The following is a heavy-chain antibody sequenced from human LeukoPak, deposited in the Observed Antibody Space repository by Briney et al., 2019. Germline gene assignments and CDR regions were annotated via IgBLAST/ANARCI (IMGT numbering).Heavy chain of an antibody. CDR1: GGSISSHY. J-gene: IGHJ1*01. CDR3: ARGSDYDFWSGYYTSEYFQH. V-gene: IGHV4-59*11. CDR2: IYYRGST. D-gene: IGHD3-3*01. Sequence: PSETLSLTCTVSGGSISSHYWSWIRQPPGKGLEWIGYIYYRGSTNYNPSLKSRVTISVDTSKNQFSLKLSSVTAADTAVYYCARGSDYDFWSGYYTSEYFQHWGQGTLVTVSS.